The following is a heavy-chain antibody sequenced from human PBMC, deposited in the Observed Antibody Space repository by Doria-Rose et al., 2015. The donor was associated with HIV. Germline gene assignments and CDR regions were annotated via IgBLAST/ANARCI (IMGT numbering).Heavy chain of an antibody. D-gene: IGHD6-13*01. CDR3: ARIKSSRWYHKYYFDF. Sequence: QVTLKESGPMLVKPTETLTLTCTVSGVSLSSPGMGVSWIRQPPGKALEWLANIFSDDERSYKTSLKSRPTISRGTSKSQVILTMTDMDPVDTATYYCARIKSSRWYHKYYFDFWGQGTLVIVSA. V-gene: IGHV2-26*01. CDR2: IFSDDER. CDR1: GVSLSSPGMG. J-gene: IGHJ4*02.